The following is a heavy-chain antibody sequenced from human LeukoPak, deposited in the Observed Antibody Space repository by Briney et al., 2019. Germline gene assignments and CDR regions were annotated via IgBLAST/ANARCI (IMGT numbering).Heavy chain of an antibody. CDR3: AVGITILGVAASFDS. V-gene: IGHV4-34*12. CDR2: IVHRGTA. D-gene: IGHD3-3*01. J-gene: IGHJ4*02. Sequence: NPSETLSLTCAVYGASYNAYYWSWIRKPPGKGLEGIGDIVHRGTATYNPSLKSRLTISADASKNQFSLKLNSVTDADTAVYYCAVGITILGVAASFDSWGQGNLVIVSS. CDR1: GASYNAYY.